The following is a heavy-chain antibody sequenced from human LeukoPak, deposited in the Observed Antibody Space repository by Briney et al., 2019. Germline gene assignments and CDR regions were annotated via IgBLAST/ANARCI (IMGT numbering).Heavy chain of an antibody. CDR2: IRSKADNYAT. D-gene: IGHD6-19*01. CDR1: GFTLSGSA. J-gene: IGHJ4*02. V-gene: IGHV3-73*01. CDR3: TRVTTVAASDFDY. Sequence: VGSLRLSCAASGFTLSGSAIHWVRQASGKGLEWVGRIRSKADNYATEYAASVKGRFIISRDDSKNTTFLQMNSLKTEDTAVYYCTRVTTVAASDFDYWGQGTQVTVSA.